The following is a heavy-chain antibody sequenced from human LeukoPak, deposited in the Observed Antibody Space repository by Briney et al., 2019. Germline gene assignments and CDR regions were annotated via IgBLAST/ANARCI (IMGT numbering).Heavy chain of an antibody. V-gene: IGHV4-34*01. Sequence: PSETLSLTCAVYGVSFIGYYWSWIRQPPGKGLEWIGEINHGGSTNYNPSLTSRVTISLDTSKNQFSLKWSSVTAADTAVYYCARGGTATFLDIWGQGTMVTVSS. CDR2: INHGGST. J-gene: IGHJ3*02. D-gene: IGHD1-7*01. CDR1: GVSFIGYY. CDR3: ARGGTATFLDI.